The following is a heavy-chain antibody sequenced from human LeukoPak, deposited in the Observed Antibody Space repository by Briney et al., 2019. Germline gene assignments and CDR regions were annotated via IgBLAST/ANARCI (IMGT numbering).Heavy chain of an antibody. D-gene: IGHD3-9*01. Sequence: VASVKVSCKASGGTFSSYAISWVRQAPGQGLEWMGGIIPIFGTANYAQKFQGRVTITADESTSTAYMELSSLRSEDTAVYYCARGKGLGLRYSARDRRDAFDIWGQGTMVTVSP. CDR1: GGTFSSYA. CDR3: ARGKGLGLRYSARDRRDAFDI. CDR2: IIPIFGTA. J-gene: IGHJ3*02. V-gene: IGHV1-69*13.